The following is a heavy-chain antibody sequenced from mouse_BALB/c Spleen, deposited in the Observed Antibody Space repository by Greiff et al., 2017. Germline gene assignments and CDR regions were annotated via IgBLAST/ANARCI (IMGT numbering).Heavy chain of an antibody. Sequence: VQLKESGPGLVKPSQSLSLTCTVTGYSITSDYAWNWIRQFPGNKLEWMGYISYSGSTSYNPSLKSRISITRDTSKNQFFLQLNSVTTEDTATYYCARGVDYAMDYWGQGTSVTVSS. CDR3: ARGVDYAMDY. CDR1: GYSITSDYA. J-gene: IGHJ4*01. V-gene: IGHV3-2*02. CDR2: ISYSGST.